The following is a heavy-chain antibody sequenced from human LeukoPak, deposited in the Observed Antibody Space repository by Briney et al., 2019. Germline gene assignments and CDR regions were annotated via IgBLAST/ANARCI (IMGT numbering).Heavy chain of an antibody. D-gene: IGHD3-22*01. J-gene: IGHJ4*02. CDR3: AKDSGRYYDSSGLFDY. Sequence: WASVTVSCKVSGYTLTELSMHWVRQAPGKGLEWMGGFDPEDGETIYAQKFQGRVTMTEDTSTDTAYMELSSLRAEDTALYYCAKDSGRYYDSSGLFDYWGQGTLVTVSS. V-gene: IGHV1-24*01. CDR2: FDPEDGET. CDR1: GYTLTELS.